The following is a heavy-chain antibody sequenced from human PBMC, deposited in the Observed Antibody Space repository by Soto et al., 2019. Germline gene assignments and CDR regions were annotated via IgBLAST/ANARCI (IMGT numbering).Heavy chain of an antibody. V-gene: IGHV4-30-4*01. CDR2: IYYSGYT. J-gene: IGHJ3*02. CDR3: VRVGPEPHGATGTTAGAVAFDS. Sequence: QVQLQESGPGLVKPSQTLSLTCTVSGGSISSGDYYWSWIRQPPGKGLEWIGYIYYSGYTSYNPSLNSRVTISVDTSKNQFFLKLSSVTAADTAVYYCVRVGPEPHGATGTTAGAVAFDSWGQGTMVTVSS. CDR1: GGSISSGDYY. D-gene: IGHD6-19*01.